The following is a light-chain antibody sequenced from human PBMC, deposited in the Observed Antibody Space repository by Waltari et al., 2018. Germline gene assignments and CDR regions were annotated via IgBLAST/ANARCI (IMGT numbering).Light chain of an antibody. J-gene: IGLJ3*02. CDR2: QDN. CDR3: LSYDSSLNAWV. Sequence: QSVLTQPPSVSGALGQRVTISCTGSTSNIGPYSVSWYQQFPGTPPKLLIYQDNKRPSWVSDRLSGSKSGTSASLTITGLQAEDETDYYCLSYDSSLNAWVFGGGTRLTVL. V-gene: IGLV1-40*01. CDR1: TSNIGPYS.